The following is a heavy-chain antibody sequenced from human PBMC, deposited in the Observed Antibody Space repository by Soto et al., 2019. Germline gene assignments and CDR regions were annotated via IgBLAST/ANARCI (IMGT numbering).Heavy chain of an antibody. V-gene: IGHV3-23*01. Sequence: GGSLRLSCAASGFTFSSYAMSWVRRAPGKGLEWVSAISGSGGSTYYADSVKGRFTISRDNSKNTLYLQMNSLRAEDTAVYYCAISLSGWTLFFDYWGQGTLVTVSS. CDR2: ISGSGGST. D-gene: IGHD6-19*01. J-gene: IGHJ4*02. CDR3: AISLSGWTLFFDY. CDR1: GFTFSSYA.